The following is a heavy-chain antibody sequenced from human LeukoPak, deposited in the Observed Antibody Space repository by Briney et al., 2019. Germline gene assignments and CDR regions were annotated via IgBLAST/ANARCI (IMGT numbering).Heavy chain of an antibody. Sequence: GPTLVKPTQTLTLTCTFSGFSLTTTGVGVGWIRQPSLKALQWLGLIYWPDETRYSPSLKRRLTIAKDTYKNQVVLTMTNMDPVDTATYYCAHRMTGYCSSTSCYAGLRDYWGQGALVTVSS. CDR2: IYWPDET. CDR1: GFSLTTTGVG. D-gene: IGHD2-2*03. CDR3: AHRMTGYCSSTSCYAGLRDY. J-gene: IGHJ4*02. V-gene: IGHV2-5*01.